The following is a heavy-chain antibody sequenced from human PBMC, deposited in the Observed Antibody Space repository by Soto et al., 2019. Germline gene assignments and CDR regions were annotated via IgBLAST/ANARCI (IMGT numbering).Heavy chain of an antibody. V-gene: IGHV3-23*01. CDR2: LSGSGGST. CDR3: AKSREWLLIAFNI. D-gene: IGHD3-3*01. J-gene: IGHJ3*02. CDR1: GFTLRSYA. Sequence: GGSLRLSCAASGFTLRSYAMSWVRHATGKGLEWVSALSGSGGSTYYADSVKGRFTITRDHSKNTLYLQMNSLRAEDRAVYYCAKSREWLLIAFNIWGQGSMVIVSS.